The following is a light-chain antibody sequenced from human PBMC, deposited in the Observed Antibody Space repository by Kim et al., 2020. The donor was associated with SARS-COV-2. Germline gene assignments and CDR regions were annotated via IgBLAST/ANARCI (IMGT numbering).Light chain of an antibody. Sequence: ASVRDRVTINCRASQNIKNWLAWYQLKPGKAPHLLIFGASTLQEGVPSRFSGSGSGTEFSLTINSLQPDDFAIYYCQQYHSYPLTFGGGTKVDIK. V-gene: IGKV1-5*03. J-gene: IGKJ4*01. CDR1: QNIKNW. CDR2: GAS. CDR3: QQYHSYPLT.